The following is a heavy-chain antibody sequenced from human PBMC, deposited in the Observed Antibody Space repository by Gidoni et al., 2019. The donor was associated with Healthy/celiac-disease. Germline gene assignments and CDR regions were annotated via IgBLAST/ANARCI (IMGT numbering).Heavy chain of an antibody. J-gene: IGHJ4*02. CDR1: GFTFSSYE. V-gene: IGHV3-48*03. D-gene: IGHD5-12*01. CDR2: ISSSGSTI. Sequence: EVQLVESGGGLVQPGGSLRLSCAASGFTFSSYEMNWVRQAPGKGLEWVSYISSSGSTIYYADSVKGRFTISRDNAKNSLYLQMNSLRAEDTAVYYCARGGIDSGYDLVDYWGQGTLVTVSS. CDR3: ARGGIDSGYDLVDY.